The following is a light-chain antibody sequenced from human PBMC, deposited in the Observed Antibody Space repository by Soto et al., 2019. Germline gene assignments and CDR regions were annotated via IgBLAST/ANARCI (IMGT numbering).Light chain of an antibody. V-gene: IGKV3-15*01. CDR1: QSVNNN. CDR3: QQYNKWPLT. CDR2: FAS. Sequence: EIVMTQSPATLSVSPGEKATLSCSASQSVNNNLAWYLQKPGQAPRLLIHFASTRATGIPARFSGSGSGTEFTLTLSSLQSADFAVYYCQQYNKWPLTFGGGTKVETK. J-gene: IGKJ4*01.